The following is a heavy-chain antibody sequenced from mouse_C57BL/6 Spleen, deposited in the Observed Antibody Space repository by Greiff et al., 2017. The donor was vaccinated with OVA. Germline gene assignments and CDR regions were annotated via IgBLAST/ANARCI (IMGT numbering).Heavy chain of an antibody. CDR3: TRAPGAWFAY. J-gene: IGHJ3*01. CDR2: LVPETGGP. V-gene: IGHV1-15*01. CDR1: GYTFIDSA. Sequence: VHLHQPGAELVRPGASVTLSCKALGYTFIDSALHWVTQTPVHGLEWFGALVPETGGPAFNQKFKGKAILTADKSSRTAYMGLRSLTAEDSSVYYCTRAPGAWFAYWGQGTLVTVSA.